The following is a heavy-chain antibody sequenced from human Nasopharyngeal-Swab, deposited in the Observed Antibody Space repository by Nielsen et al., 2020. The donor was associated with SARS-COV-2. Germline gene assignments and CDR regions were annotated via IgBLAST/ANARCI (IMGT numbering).Heavy chain of an antibody. J-gene: IGHJ4*02. CDR1: GYTFTSYA. D-gene: IGHD6-19*01. V-gene: IGHV1-3*01. Sequence: ASVKVSCKASGYTFTSYAMHWVRQDPGQRLEWMGWINAGNGNTKYSQKFQGRVTITRDTSESTAYMELSRLRSEDTAVYYCARTYSSGWHGYWGQGTLVTVSS. CDR2: INAGNGNT. CDR3: ARTYSSGWHGY.